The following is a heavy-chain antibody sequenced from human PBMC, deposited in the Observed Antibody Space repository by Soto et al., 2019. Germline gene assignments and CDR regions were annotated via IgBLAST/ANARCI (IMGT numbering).Heavy chain of an antibody. CDR3: AKDLKYYDFWSGKGY. Sequence: PGGSLRLSCAASGFTFSSYAMSWVRQAPGKGLEWVSAISGSGGSTYYADSVKGRFTISRDNSKNTLYLQMNSLRAEDTAVYYCAKDLKYYDFWSGKGYWGQGTLVTVSS. V-gene: IGHV3-23*01. CDR1: GFTFSSYA. J-gene: IGHJ4*02. D-gene: IGHD3-3*01. CDR2: ISGSGGST.